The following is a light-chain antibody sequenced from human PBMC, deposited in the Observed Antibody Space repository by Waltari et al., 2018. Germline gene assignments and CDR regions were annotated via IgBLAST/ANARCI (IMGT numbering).Light chain of an antibody. CDR3: QTWGTGIQV. J-gene: IGLJ2*01. V-gene: IGLV4-69*01. CDR2: LNSDGSH. CDR1: SGRSSCA. Sequence: QLVLTQSPSASASLGASGKLTCTLSSGRSSCAIAWQQQQPEKGPRYLMKLNSDGSHSKGDGIPDRFSGSSSGAERYLTISSLQSEDEADYYCQTWGTGIQVFGGGTKLTVL.